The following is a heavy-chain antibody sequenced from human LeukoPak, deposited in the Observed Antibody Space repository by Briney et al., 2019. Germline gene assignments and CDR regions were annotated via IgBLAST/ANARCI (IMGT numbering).Heavy chain of an antibody. CDR1: GYTFTSYG. J-gene: IGHJ4*02. Sequence: GASVKVSCKASGYTFTSYGISWVRQAPGQGLEWMGWISAYNGNTNYAQKLQGRVTMTTDTSTGTAYMELRSLRSDDTAVYYCARDSGYDSSGYSYFDYWGQGTLVTVSS. CDR3: ARDSGYDSSGYSYFDY. CDR2: ISAYNGNT. V-gene: IGHV1-18*01. D-gene: IGHD3-22*01.